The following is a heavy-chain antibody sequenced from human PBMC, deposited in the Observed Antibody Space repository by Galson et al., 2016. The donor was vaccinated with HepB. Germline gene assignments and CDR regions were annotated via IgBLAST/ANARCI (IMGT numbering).Heavy chain of an antibody. Sequence: ETLSLTCTVSGGSISSRSYYWGWIRQPPGKGLEWIASIHSSGSPYYYNPSLKSRVTISVDTSKNPFSLRLRSVTAADTALYFCARHEGYGSGPPWDDWGQGTLVTVSS. V-gene: IGHV4-39*01. D-gene: IGHD5-18*01. CDR2: IHSSGSPY. CDR1: GGSISSRSYY. CDR3: ARHEGYGSGPPWDD. J-gene: IGHJ4*02.